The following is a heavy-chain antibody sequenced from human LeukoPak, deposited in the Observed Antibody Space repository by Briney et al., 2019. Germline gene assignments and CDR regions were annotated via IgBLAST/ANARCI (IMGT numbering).Heavy chain of an antibody. CDR2: IYYSGNT. Sequence: SETLSLTCTVSGGSISSTSYNWGWIRQPPGKGLEWIGSIYYSGNTYYNPSLKSRGTISVDTSKNQFSLKLNSVTASDTAVYYCARHSCTNGVCYRPSYYSLDVWGQGTTVSVSS. V-gene: IGHV4-39*01. J-gene: IGHJ6*02. D-gene: IGHD2-8*01. CDR3: ARHSCTNGVCYRPSYYSLDV. CDR1: GGSISSTSYN.